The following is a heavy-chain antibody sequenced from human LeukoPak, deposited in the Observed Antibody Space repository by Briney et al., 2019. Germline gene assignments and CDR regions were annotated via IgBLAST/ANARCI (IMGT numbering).Heavy chain of an antibody. CDR2: ISWNSASV. D-gene: IGHD6-13*01. J-gene: IGHJ4*02. CDR3: AKDYGYSSSWYDY. CDR1: GFTFDDYG. V-gene: IGHV3-9*01. Sequence: GGSLRLSCAASGFTFDDYGMHWVRQALGKGLEWVSSISWNSASVGYVDSVKGRFTISRDNAKNFLYLQMNSLRAEDTALYYCAKDYGYSSSWYDYWGQGTLVTASS.